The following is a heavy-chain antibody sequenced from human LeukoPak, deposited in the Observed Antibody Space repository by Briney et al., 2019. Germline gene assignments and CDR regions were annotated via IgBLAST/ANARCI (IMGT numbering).Heavy chain of an antibody. Sequence: GGSLRLSCAASGFTFSGSAMHWVRQASGKGLEWVGRIRSKANSYATAYAASVKGRFTISRDDSKNTAYLQMNSLKTEDTAVYYCTRQVDSSGWYYNYWGQGTLVTVSS. CDR3: TRQVDSSGWYYNY. V-gene: IGHV3-73*01. J-gene: IGHJ4*02. CDR2: IRSKANSYAT. D-gene: IGHD6-19*01. CDR1: GFTFSGSA.